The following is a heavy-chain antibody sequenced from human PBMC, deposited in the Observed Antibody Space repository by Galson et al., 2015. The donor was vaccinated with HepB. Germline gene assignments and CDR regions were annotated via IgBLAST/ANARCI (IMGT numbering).Heavy chain of an antibody. V-gene: IGHV3-30*02. CDR2: IWSDGRSE. D-gene: IGHD3-22*01. Sequence: SLRLSCATSGFSFSNYGMHWVRQAPGEGLEWVAFIWSDGRSEQYVDSVKGRFTISRDNSQNTLFLQMNSLRVEDTAMYYCAKDYDGSGYYLNSWGQGALVTVSS. CDR3: AKDYDGSGYYLNS. J-gene: IGHJ4*02. CDR1: GFSFSNYG.